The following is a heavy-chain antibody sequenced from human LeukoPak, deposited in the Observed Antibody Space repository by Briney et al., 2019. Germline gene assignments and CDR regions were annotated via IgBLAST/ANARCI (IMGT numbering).Heavy chain of an antibody. J-gene: IGHJ4*02. CDR1: GFTSSSYA. D-gene: IGHD6-19*01. CDR2: TSGSGDNT. CDR3: AKDRGGVQWLALDY. Sequence: PGGSLRLSCAASGFTSSSYAMSWVRQAPGKGLEWVSGTSGSGDNTKYADSVKGRFTISRDNSKNTMYLQMNSLRAEDTAVYYCAKDRGGVQWLALDYWGQGTLVTVSS. V-gene: IGHV3-23*01.